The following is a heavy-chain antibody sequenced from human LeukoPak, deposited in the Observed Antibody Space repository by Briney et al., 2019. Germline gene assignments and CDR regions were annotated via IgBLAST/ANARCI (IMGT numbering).Heavy chain of an antibody. Sequence: PGGSLRLSCAASGFTFSSYGMHWVRQAPGKGLEWVAVIWDDGSNKYYADSVKGRFTISRDNSKNTLYLQMNSLRAEDTAVYYCAREPVYCSGGSCYSVLDYWGQGTLVTVSS. CDR3: AREPVYCSGGSCYSVLDY. D-gene: IGHD2-15*01. CDR2: IWDDGSNK. V-gene: IGHV3-33*01. J-gene: IGHJ4*02. CDR1: GFTFSSYG.